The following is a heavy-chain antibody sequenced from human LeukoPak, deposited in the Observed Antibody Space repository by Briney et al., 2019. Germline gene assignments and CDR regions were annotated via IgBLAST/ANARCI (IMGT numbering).Heavy chain of an antibody. CDR3: ARDPVPATARHFDY. V-gene: IGHV3-30-3*01. D-gene: IGHD1-1*01. CDR2: TSSDGNIK. Sequence: GRSLRLSCAASGFTFSSYAMHWVRQAPGKGLEWVAVTSSDGNIKYYADSVKGRFTISRDNSKNTLYLQMNSLRGEDTGVYYCARDPVPATARHFDYWGQGTLVTVSS. CDR1: GFTFSSYA. J-gene: IGHJ4*02.